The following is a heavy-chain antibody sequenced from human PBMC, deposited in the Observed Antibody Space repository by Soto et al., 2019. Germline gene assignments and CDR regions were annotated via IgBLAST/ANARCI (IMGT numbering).Heavy chain of an antibody. CDR2: IIPIFGTA. CDR3: ARLYYYGSGSYYKGSWFDY. J-gene: IGHJ4*02. CDR1: VGTFSSCA. V-gene: IGHV1-69*13. Sequence: SVKVCCKASVGTFSSCAISWVRQAPGQGLEWMGGIIPIFGTANYAQKFQGRVTITADESTSTAYMELSSLRSEDTAVYYCARLYYYGSGSYYKGSWFDYWGQGTLVTVSS. D-gene: IGHD3-10*01.